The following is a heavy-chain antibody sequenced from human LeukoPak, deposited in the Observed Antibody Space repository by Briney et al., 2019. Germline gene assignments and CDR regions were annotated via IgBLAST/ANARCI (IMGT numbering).Heavy chain of an antibody. CDR3: AKRGVVIRVILVGFHKEAYYFDS. J-gene: IGHJ4*02. D-gene: IGHD3-22*01. CDR1: GFTFSSYG. CDR2: IWYDGSNK. Sequence: GGSLRLSCAASGFTFSSYGMHWVRQAPGKGLEWVAIIWYDGSNKYYADSVKGRFTISRDNPKNTLYLQMNSLRAEDTAVYFCAKRGVVIRVILVGFHKEAYYFDSWGQGALVTVSS. V-gene: IGHV3-33*06.